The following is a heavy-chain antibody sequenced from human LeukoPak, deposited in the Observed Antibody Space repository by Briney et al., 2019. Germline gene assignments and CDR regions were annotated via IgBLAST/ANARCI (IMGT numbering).Heavy chain of an antibody. CDR3: ARDAIVVVPAATYNWFDP. CDR1: GSTFSSYW. CDR2: TNSDGSST. D-gene: IGHD2-2*01. Sequence: GGSLRLSCAASGSTFSSYWMHWVRQAPGKGLVWVSRTNSDGSSTSYADSVKGRFTISRDNAKNTLYLQMNSLRAEDTAVYYCARDAIVVVPAATYNWFDPWGQGTLVTVSS. J-gene: IGHJ5*02. V-gene: IGHV3-74*01.